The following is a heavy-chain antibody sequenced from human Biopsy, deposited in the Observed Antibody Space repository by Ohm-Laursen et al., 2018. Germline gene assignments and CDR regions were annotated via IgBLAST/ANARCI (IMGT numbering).Heavy chain of an antibody. V-gene: IGHV1-2*02. CDR3: ARGGLNYWYFDL. D-gene: IGHD1-26*01. J-gene: IGHJ2*01. CDR1: GYTFSGYY. CDR2: IDPNSGGT. Sequence: ASVKVSCKASGYTFSGYYIHWVRQAPGQGLEWMGWIDPNSGGTHYAQKFQGRVTMTRDTSMSTAYMELNRLRSDDTAVYYCARGGLNYWYFDLWGRGTLVTASS.